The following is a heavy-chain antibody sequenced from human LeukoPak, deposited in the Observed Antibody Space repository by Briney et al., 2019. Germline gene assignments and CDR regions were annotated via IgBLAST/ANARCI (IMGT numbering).Heavy chain of an antibody. CDR1: GFTFSSYA. J-gene: IGHJ4*02. CDR2: ISGSGGST. Sequence: EGSLRLSCAASGFTFSSYAMSWVRQAPGKGLEWVSAISGSGGSTYYVDSVKGRFTISRDNSKNTLYLQMNSLRAEDTAVYYCAKGYYYDSSGYFFDYWGQGTLVTVSS. CDR3: AKGYYYDSSGYFFDY. D-gene: IGHD3-22*01. V-gene: IGHV3-23*01.